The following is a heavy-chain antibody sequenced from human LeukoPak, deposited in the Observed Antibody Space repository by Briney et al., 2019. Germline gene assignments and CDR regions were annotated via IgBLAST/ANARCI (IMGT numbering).Heavy chain of an antibody. CDR3: ARDRIAYSSGWDATDY. CDR1: GFTVSSNY. D-gene: IGHD6-19*01. J-gene: IGHJ4*02. Sequence: PGGSLRLSCAATGFTVSSNYMSWVRQAPGKGLEWVSVIYSGGSTYYADSVKGRFTISRDNSKNTLYLQMNSLRAEDTAVYYCARDRIAYSSGWDATDYWGQGTLVTVSS. CDR2: IYSGGST. V-gene: IGHV3-53*05.